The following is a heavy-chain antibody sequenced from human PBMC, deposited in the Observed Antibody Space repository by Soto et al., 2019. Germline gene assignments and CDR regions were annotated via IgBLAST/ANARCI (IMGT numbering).Heavy chain of an antibody. CDR2: INHSGST. CDR3: AAHLKTTVTAYWYFDL. D-gene: IGHD4-17*01. CDR1: GGAFSGYF. J-gene: IGHJ2*01. V-gene: IGHV4-34*01. Sequence: PSGTLSLTCAVFGGAFSGYFWSWIRQPPRKGLEWIGEINHSGSTNFNPSLKSRVSISVDTSKKQFSLKLNSVTAADTAVYYCAAHLKTTVTAYWYFDLWGRGTLVTVSS.